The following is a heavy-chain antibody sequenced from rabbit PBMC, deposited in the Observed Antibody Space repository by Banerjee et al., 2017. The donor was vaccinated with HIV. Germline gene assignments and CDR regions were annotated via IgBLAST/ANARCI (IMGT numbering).Heavy chain of an antibody. D-gene: IGHD4-2*01. CDR2: SYVGRSTIT. CDR1: GFSFSSSYC. J-gene: IGHJ3*01. V-gene: IGHV1S45*01. Sequence: QEQLVESGGGLVTPGESLTLTCTASGFSFSSSYCMCWVRQAPGKGLEWIACSYVGRSTITYYASWAKGRFTISKTSSTTVTLQMTSLTAADTATYFCAYAGSGAYFTRLDLWGPGTLVTVS. CDR3: AYAGSGAYFTRLDL.